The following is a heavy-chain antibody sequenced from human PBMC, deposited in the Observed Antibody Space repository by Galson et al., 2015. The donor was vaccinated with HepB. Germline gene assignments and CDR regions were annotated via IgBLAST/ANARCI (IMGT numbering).Heavy chain of an antibody. Sequence: SVKVSCKASGGTFSSYAISWVRQAPGQGLEWMGGIIPIFGTANYAQKFQGRVTITADESTSTAYMELSSLRSEDTAVYYCARATKIVPAAYWFDPWGQGTLVTVSS. CDR3: ARATKIVPAAYWFDP. CDR1: GGTFSSYA. CDR2: IIPIFGTA. V-gene: IGHV1-69*13. D-gene: IGHD2-2*01. J-gene: IGHJ5*02.